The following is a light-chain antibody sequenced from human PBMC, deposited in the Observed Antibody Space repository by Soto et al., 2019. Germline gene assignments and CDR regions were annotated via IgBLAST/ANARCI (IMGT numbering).Light chain of an antibody. J-gene: IGKJ5*01. Sequence: EIVLVQSPGTLSLSPGERATLSCRASQSVSNNYLAWYQQKPGQAPRLLIYGASSRATGIPERFSGSGSGTDFTLTISRLEPDDFAVYFCQQYGTSPPITFGQGTRLEIK. CDR2: GAS. CDR1: QSVSNNY. CDR3: QQYGTSPPIT. V-gene: IGKV3-20*01.